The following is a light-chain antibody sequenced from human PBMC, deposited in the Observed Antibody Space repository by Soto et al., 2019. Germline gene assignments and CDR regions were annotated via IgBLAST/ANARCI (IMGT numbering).Light chain of an antibody. V-gene: IGKV3-15*01. CDR3: QQYSMWPRT. Sequence: EIVMTQSPATLSVSPGERATLSCRASQSVRSGLAWYQQKPGQAPRLLLYGASTRATGISARFSGSGSGTECILALSSLQSEDFAVYYCQQYSMWPRTVGLGTKVELK. CDR2: GAS. J-gene: IGKJ1*01. CDR1: QSVRSG.